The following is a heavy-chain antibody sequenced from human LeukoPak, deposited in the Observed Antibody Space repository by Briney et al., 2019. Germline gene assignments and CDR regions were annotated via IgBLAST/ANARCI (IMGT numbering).Heavy chain of an antibody. D-gene: IGHD6-6*01. CDR2: IYHSGST. J-gene: IGHJ3*02. CDR3: ARTSIAARRANAFDI. Sequence: PSETLSLTCAVYGGSFSGYYWSWIRQPPGKGLEWIGYIYHSGSTCYNPSLKSRVTISVDRSKNQFSLKLSSVTAADTAVYYCARTSIAARRANAFDIWGQGTMVTVSS. V-gene: IGHV4-34*01. CDR1: GGSFSGYY.